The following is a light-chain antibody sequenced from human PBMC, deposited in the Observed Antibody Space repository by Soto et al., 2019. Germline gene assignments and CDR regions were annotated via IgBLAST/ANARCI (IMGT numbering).Light chain of an antibody. CDR2: ATS. CDR1: RSVDTD. Sequence: EILMTQSPATLSVSPGDSATLSCRASRSVDTDLAWYQQKPGQAPRLLVFATSARATGVPDRFSGSGFGTDFTLTISSLEPEDAAVYYCQQRSNWPPITFGQGTRLEIK. V-gene: IGKV3-11*01. CDR3: QQRSNWPPIT. J-gene: IGKJ5*01.